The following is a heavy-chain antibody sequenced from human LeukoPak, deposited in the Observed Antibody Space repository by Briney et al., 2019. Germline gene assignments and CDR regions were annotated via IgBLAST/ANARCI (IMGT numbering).Heavy chain of an antibody. CDR3: AREESDGDYVHGWYFDL. D-gene: IGHD4-17*01. CDR1: GGSISSSSYY. Sequence: PSETLSLTCTVSGGSISSSSYYWGWIRQPPGKGLEWIGSIYYSGSTYYNPSLKSRVTISVDTSKDQFSLKLSSVTAADTAVYYCAREESDGDYVHGWYFDLWGRGTLVTVSS. CDR2: IYYSGST. J-gene: IGHJ2*01. V-gene: IGHV4-39*07.